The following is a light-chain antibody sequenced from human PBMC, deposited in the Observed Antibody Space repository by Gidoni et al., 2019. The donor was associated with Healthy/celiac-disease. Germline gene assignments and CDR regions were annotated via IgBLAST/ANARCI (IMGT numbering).Light chain of an antibody. V-gene: IGKV3-11*01. J-gene: IGKJ4*01. CDR3: QQRSNWPPGLT. CDR1: QSVSSY. Sequence: EIVLTQSPATLSLSQGARATLSCRASQSVSSYLAWYQQKPGQAPRLLTYDASNRSTGIPARFSGSGSGTDFTLTISRLEPEDFAVYYCQQRSNWPPGLTFGGGTKVEIK. CDR2: DAS.